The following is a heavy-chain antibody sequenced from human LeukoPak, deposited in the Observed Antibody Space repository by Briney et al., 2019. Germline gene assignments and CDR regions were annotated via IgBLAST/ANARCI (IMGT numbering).Heavy chain of an antibody. J-gene: IGHJ4*02. CDR3: ARDGGNWSSLHF. Sequence: ASVKVSCKASGYTFTAFPIHWVRQAPGQGLEWMGRIHPNSGDTNYVQRFQGRVTMTRDTSINTVFLDLSRLRSDDTAVYYCARDGGNWSSLHFWGQGTLVTVSS. D-gene: IGHD1-1*01. CDR1: GYTFTAFP. V-gene: IGHV1-2*06. CDR2: IHPNSGDT.